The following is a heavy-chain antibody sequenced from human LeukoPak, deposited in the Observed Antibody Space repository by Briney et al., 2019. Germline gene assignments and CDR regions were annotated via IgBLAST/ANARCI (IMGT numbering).Heavy chain of an antibody. Sequence: PSETLSLTCTVSGGSISSYYWSWIRQHPGKSLEWIGYIYYSGSTYYNPSLKSRVTISVDTSKNQFSLKLSSVTAADTAVYYCARGSNLYYFDYWGQGTLVTVSS. CDR1: GGSISSYY. V-gene: IGHV4-59*06. CDR2: IYYSGST. D-gene: IGHD1-14*01. CDR3: ARGSNLYYFDY. J-gene: IGHJ4*02.